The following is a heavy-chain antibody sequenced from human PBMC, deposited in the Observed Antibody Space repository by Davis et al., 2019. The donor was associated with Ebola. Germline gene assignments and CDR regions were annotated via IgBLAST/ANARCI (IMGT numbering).Heavy chain of an antibody. CDR3: AKSGVAYDSSGYYDY. CDR2: ITGSGDSA. CDR1: GFTFSSYA. Sequence: PGGSLRLSCAASGFTFSSYAMIWVRQAPGKGLEWVSTITGSGDSAYYADSVKGRFTISRDNSKNTLYLQMNSLRAEDTAVYYCAKSGVAYDSSGYYDYWGQGTLVTVSS. J-gene: IGHJ4*02. V-gene: IGHV3-23*01. D-gene: IGHD3-22*01.